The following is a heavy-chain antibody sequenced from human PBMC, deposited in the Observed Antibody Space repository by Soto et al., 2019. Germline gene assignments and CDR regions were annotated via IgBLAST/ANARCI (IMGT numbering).Heavy chain of an antibody. V-gene: IGHV4-4*02. CDR2: IYHSGST. J-gene: IGHJ4*02. D-gene: IGHD3-22*01. Sequence: QVQLQESGPGLVKPSGTLSLTCAVSGGSISSSNWWSWVRQPPGKGLEWIGEIYHSGSTNYNPSLKSRVTISGEKSKNQFSLKLSSVTAADTAVYYCASTYYYDSSVYYSLGDWGRGTLVTVSS. CDR3: ASTYYYDSSVYYSLGD. CDR1: GGSISSSNW.